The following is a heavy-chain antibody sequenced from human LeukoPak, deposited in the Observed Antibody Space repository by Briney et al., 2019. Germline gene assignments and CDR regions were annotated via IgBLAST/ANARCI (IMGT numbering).Heavy chain of an antibody. CDR3: ARTSYYYGSGSYSYFDY. D-gene: IGHD3-10*01. V-gene: IGHV1-2*02. CDR2: INPNSGGT. CDR1: GYTLTELS. Sequence: ASVKVSCKVSGYTLTELSMHWVRQAPGQGLEWMGWINPNSGGTNYAQKFQGRVTMTRDTSISTAYMELSRLRSDDTAVYYCARTSYYYGSGSYSYFDYWGQGTLVTVSS. J-gene: IGHJ4*02.